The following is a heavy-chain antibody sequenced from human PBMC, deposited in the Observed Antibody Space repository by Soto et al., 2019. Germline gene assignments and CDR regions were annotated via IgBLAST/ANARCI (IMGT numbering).Heavy chain of an antibody. CDR3: ARTDYLFSTLTYYFDY. V-gene: IGHV1-2*02. CDR1: GYTFTGYY. CDR2: INPDNGVR. D-gene: IGHD3-16*01. J-gene: IGHJ4*02. Sequence: QVQLVQSGAEVKKPGASVKVSCKASGYTFTGYYVNWARQAPGQGLEWMGWINPDNGVRNYAQKFQGRVTLSRDTSINTAYMELSRLTSDDTAMYYCARTDYLFSTLTYYFDYWGQGTLVTVSS.